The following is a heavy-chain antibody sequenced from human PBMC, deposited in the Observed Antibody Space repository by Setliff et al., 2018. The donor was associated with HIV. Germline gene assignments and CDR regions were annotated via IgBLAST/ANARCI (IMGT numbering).Heavy chain of an antibody. CDR1: VGSISSYY. Sequence: KTSETLSLTCTVSVGSISSYYWSWIRQPPGKGLEWIGYIYTSGSTNYNPSLKSRVTISVDTSKNQFSLKLSSVTAADTAVYYCARGDIAVASAFDIWGQGTMVTVSS. CDR2: IYTSGST. J-gene: IGHJ3*02. CDR3: ARGDIAVASAFDI. V-gene: IGHV4-4*08. D-gene: IGHD6-19*01.